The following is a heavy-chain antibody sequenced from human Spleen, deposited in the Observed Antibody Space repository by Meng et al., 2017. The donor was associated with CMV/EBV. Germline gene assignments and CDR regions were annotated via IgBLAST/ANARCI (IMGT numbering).Heavy chain of an antibody. J-gene: IGHJ4*02. CDR2: ISYDGSNK. Sequence: LRLSCEASAFTCSKYGMHGVRQAPGKGLDWVAVISYDGSNKYYADSVKGRFTISRDNAKNSLYLQMNSLRAEDTAVYYCARDSAPGDYWGQGTLVTVSS. CDR3: ARDSAPGDY. V-gene: IGHV3-30-3*01. CDR1: AFTCSKYG. D-gene: IGHD6-13*01.